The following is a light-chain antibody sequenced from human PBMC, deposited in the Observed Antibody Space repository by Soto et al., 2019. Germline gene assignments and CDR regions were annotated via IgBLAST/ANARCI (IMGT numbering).Light chain of an antibody. CDR2: GAS. CDR1: QSVSSN. V-gene: IGKV3-15*01. CDR3: QQYNDWPYT. Sequence: EIVMTQSPATLSVSPGERATLSCRASQSVSSNLAWYQQKPGQAPRLLIYGASTRAIGIPARFSGSGSGTEFTLTISSLQSEDFAVYYCQQYNDWPYTFGQGTKLEIK. J-gene: IGKJ2*01.